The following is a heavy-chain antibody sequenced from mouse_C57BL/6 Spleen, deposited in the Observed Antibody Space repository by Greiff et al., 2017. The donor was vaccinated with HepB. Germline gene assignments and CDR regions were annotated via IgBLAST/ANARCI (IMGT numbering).Heavy chain of an antibody. D-gene: IGHD2-5*01. CDR2: IYPGSGST. CDR1: GYTFTSYW. CDR3: ARGDSNYASYYAMDY. J-gene: IGHJ4*01. Sequence: QVQLQQPGAELVKPGASVKMSCKASGYTFTSYWITWVKQRPGQGLEWIGDIYPGSGSTNYNEKFKSKATLTVDTSSSTAYMQLSSLTSEDSAVYYCARGDSNYASYYAMDYWGQGTSVTVSS. V-gene: IGHV1-55*01.